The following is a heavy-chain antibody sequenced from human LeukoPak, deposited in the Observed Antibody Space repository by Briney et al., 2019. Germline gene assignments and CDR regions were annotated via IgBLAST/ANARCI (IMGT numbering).Heavy chain of an antibody. CDR2: TYYSGST. Sequence: SETLSLPCTVSGGPISSRSYYWGWIRQPPGKGVEWIGSTYYSGSTYYNPSLKSRVTISVDTSKNQFSLKLSSVTAADTAVYYCAGGKYYYGSGSKTDYWGQGTLVTVSS. CDR3: AGGKYYYGSGSKTDY. CDR1: GGPISSRSYY. D-gene: IGHD3-10*01. J-gene: IGHJ4*02. V-gene: IGHV4-39*07.